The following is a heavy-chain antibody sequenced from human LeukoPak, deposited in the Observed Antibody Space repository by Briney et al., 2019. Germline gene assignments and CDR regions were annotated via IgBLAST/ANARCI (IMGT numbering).Heavy chain of an antibody. V-gene: IGHV3-49*04. CDR1: GFTFGDYA. Sequence: PGGSLRLSCTASGFTFGDYAMSWVRQAPGKGLEWVGFIRSKAYGGTTEYAASVKGRFTTSRDDSKSIAYLQMNSLKTEDTAVYYCTSDIVVVPAALGAFDIWGQGTMVTVSP. D-gene: IGHD2-2*01. J-gene: IGHJ3*02. CDR2: IRSKAYGGTT. CDR3: TSDIVVVPAALGAFDI.